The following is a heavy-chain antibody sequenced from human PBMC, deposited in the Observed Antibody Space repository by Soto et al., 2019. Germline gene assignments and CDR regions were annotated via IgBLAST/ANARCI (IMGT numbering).Heavy chain of an antibody. D-gene: IGHD3-3*01. V-gene: IGHV3-74*01. CDR1: GLTFSSYW. J-gene: IGHJ6*02. CDR3: ASCLSIGVATMNIYYYYCLDV. Sequence: PGGSLRLSCAASGLTFSSYWMHWVRQAPGKGLVWVSRINSDGSSTSYADSVKGRFTISRDNDKNTLYLQMNSLRAEDTAVYYCASCLSIGVATMNIYYYYCLDVWGQVTTVTVSS. CDR2: INSDGSST.